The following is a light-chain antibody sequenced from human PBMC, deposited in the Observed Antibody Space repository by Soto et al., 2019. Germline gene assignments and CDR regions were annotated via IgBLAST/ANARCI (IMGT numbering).Light chain of an antibody. CDR3: QHYNTWPWT. J-gene: IGKJ1*01. V-gene: IGKV3-15*01. CDR2: GAS. CDR1: HSVSSS. Sequence: EIVLTQSPGTLSLSPGARATLSCRASHSVSSSLAWYQQKPGQAPRLLISGASTRAAGIPARFSGSGSGTEFTLTISSLQSEDFAVYYCQHYNTWPWTFGQGTKVDIK.